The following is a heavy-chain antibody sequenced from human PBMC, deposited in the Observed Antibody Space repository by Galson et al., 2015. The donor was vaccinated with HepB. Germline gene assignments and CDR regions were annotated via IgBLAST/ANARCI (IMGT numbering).Heavy chain of an antibody. D-gene: IGHD4-17*01. CDR2: ISYDGSNK. CDR1: GFTFSSYG. CDR3: AKEPSTVPLYYYYYYMDV. V-gene: IGHV3-30*18. Sequence: SLRLSCAASGFTFSSYGMHWVRQAPGKGLEWVAVISYDGSNKYYADSVKGRFTISRDNSKNTLYLQMNSLRAEDTAVYYCAKEPSTVPLYYYYYYMDVWGKGTTVTVSS. J-gene: IGHJ6*03.